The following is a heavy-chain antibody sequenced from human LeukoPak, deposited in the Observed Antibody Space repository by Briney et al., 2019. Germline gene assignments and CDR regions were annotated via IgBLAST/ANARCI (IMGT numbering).Heavy chain of an antibody. D-gene: IGHD3-10*01. CDR2: INHSGST. Sequence: PSETLSLTCAVYGGSFSGYYWSWIRQPPGKGLEWVGEINHSGSTNYNPSLKSRVTISVDTSKNQFSLKLSSVTAADTAVYYCASSPMWFGELFGSYYMDVWGKGTTVTISS. CDR3: ASSPMWFGELFGSYYMDV. J-gene: IGHJ6*03. V-gene: IGHV4-34*01. CDR1: GGSFSGYY.